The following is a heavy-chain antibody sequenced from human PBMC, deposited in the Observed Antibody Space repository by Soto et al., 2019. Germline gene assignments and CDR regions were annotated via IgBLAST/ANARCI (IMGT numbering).Heavy chain of an antibody. V-gene: IGHV3-53*01. D-gene: IGHD1-26*01. J-gene: IGHJ4*02. CDR1: GFTVSSNY. Sequence: GGSLRLSCAASGFTVSSNYMSWVRQAPGKGREWVSVIYSGGSTYYADSVKGRFTISRDNSKNTLYLQMNSLRAEDTAVYYCASGYLVGASGYWGQGTLVTVSS. CDR3: ASGYLVGASGY. CDR2: IYSGGST.